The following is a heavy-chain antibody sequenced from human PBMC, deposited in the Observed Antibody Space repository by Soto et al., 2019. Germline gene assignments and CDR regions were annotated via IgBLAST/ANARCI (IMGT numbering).Heavy chain of an antibody. D-gene: IGHD2-8*01. J-gene: IGHJ4*02. CDR3: ARGWSHFDY. V-gene: IGHV4-34*01. CDR1: GGSFSGYY. CDR2: INHSGST. Sequence: QVQLQQWGAGLLKPSETLSLTCAVYGGSFSGYYWSWIRQPPGKGLEWIGEINHSGSTNYNPSLKSRVTISVDTSKPQFSLKLSSVTAAGTAVSYCARGWSHFDYWGQGTLVTVSS.